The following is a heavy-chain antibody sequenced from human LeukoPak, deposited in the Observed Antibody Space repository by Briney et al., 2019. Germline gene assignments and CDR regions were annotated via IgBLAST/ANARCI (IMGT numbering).Heavy chain of an antibody. CDR3: AKVIGYCSGDCYYDY. CDR1: GFTFDDYA. CDR2: ISGSGGST. J-gene: IGHJ4*02. V-gene: IGHV3-23*01. D-gene: IGHD2-21*02. Sequence: GGSLRLSCAASGFTFDDYAMHWVRQAPGKGLEWVSAISGSGGSTYYADSVKGRFTISRDNSKNTLYLQMNSLRAEDTAVYYCAKVIGYCSGDCYYDYWGQGTLVTVSS.